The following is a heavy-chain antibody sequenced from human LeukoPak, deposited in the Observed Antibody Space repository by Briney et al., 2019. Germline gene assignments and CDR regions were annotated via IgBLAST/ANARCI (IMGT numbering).Heavy chain of an antibody. CDR2: INHSGST. CDR3: ARGGGGSLRF. D-gene: IGHD3-3*01. V-gene: IGHV4-34*01. Sequence: PSETLSLTCAVYGVSFSGYYWSWIRQPPGKGLEWIGEINHSGSTNYNPSLKSRVTISVDTSKNQFSLKLSSVTAADTAVYYCARGGGGSLRFWGQGTLVTVSS. CDR1: GVSFSGYY. J-gene: IGHJ4*02.